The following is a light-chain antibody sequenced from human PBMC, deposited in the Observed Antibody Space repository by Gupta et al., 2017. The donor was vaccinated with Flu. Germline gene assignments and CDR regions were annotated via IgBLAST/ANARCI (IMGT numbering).Light chain of an antibody. CDR1: QNINNY. CDR2: GAT. V-gene: IGKV1-39*01. J-gene: IGKJ2*01. CDR3: QQLYSNPNT. Sequence: DTQMTHSPPSLSASVGDRVTIFCRASQNINNYLIWYQQKPGKAPKLLIYGATGLQSGVPSRFSGSGFGTEFTLTISSLQPEDVATYYCQQLYSNPNTFGQGTRLEIK.